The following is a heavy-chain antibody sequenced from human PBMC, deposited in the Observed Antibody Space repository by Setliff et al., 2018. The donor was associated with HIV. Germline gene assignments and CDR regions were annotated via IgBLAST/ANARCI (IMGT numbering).Heavy chain of an antibody. CDR1: GGSITGHY. D-gene: IGHD6-13*01. CDR3: ARGHSSSWTGWFGP. CDR2: IHYSGSS. V-gene: IGHV4-59*11. Sequence: PSETLSLTCTVSGGSITGHYWSWIRQPPGKGLEWIGYIHYSGSSNYNPSLKSRVSISLDTSKKQVSLKLSSVTAADTAVYYCARGHSSSWTGWFGPWGKGTTVTVSS. J-gene: IGHJ6*04.